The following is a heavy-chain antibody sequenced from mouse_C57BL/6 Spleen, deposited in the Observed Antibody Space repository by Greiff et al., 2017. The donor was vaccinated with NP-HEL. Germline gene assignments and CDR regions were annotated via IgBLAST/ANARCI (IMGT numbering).Heavy chain of an antibody. V-gene: IGHV5-4*03. CDR1: GFTFSSYA. D-gene: IGHD1-1*02. J-gene: IGHJ2*01. CDR3: ARAMVPYYFDY. CDR2: ISDGGSYI. Sequence: DVMLVESGGGLVKPGGSLKLSCAASGFTFSSYAMSWVRQTPEKRLEWVAPISDGGSYIYYPDNVKGRFTISRDNAKNNLYLQMSHLKSEDTAMYYCARAMVPYYFDYWGQGTTLTVSS.